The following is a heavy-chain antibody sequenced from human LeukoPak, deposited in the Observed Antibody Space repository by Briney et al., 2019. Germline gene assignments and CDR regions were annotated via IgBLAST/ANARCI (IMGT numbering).Heavy chain of an antibody. Sequence: PGGSLRLSCTVSGFTFSSYSMHWVRQTPGKGLQWVSYISSTSYTIYYADSVRGRFTISRDNAKRSLYLQMNSLRAEDTGVYLCARAPCGGDCDSVLDPWGQGTLVTVSS. V-gene: IGHV3-48*04. CDR3: ARAPCGGDCDSVLDP. J-gene: IGHJ5*02. CDR1: GFTFSSYS. CDR2: ISSTSYTI. D-gene: IGHD2-21*02.